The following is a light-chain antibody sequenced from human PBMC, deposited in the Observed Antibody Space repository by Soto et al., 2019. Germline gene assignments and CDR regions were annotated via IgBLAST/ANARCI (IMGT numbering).Light chain of an antibody. Sequence: EIVLTQSPGTLSLSPGERATLSCRTSQSVNSGYLAWYQHTPGQAPRLLIYDTSTRATGIPDRFSGSGSGTDVTLTISRLEPEDFAVFYCQQYCSSPRTCGQGTEVEIK. CDR2: DTS. V-gene: IGKV3-20*01. CDR1: QSVNSGY. J-gene: IGKJ1*01. CDR3: QQYCSSPRT.